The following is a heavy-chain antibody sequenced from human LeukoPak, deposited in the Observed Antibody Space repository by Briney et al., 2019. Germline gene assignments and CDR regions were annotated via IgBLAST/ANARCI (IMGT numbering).Heavy chain of an antibody. D-gene: IGHD3-22*01. J-gene: IGHJ4*02. CDR2: INIDGSST. V-gene: IGHV3-74*01. CDR1: GFTFSSYW. CDR3: AREGDDTSGYYQDY. Sequence: GGSLRLSCAASGFTFSSYWMQWVRQAPGKGLVWVSRINIDGSSTTYADSVKGRFTISRDNAKNTLYLQMNSLRAEDTAVYYCAREGDDTSGYYQDYWGQGTLVTVSS.